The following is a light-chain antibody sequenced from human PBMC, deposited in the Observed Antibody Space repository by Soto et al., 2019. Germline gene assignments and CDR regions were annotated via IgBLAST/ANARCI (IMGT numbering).Light chain of an antibody. J-gene: IGLJ1*01. V-gene: IGLV2-14*03. CDR1: SSDVGGYNY. CDR3: SSYSSRSTYV. CDR2: DVS. Sequence: SALTQPASVSGSPGQSITISCTGTSSDVGGYNYVSWYQQHPGKAPKLIIYDVSYRPSGVSNRFSGSKSGNTASLTISGLQAEDEADYFCSSYSSRSTYVFGTGTKVTVL.